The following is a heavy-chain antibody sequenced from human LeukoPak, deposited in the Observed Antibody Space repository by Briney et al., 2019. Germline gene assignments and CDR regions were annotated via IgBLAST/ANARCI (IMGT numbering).Heavy chain of an antibody. CDR1: GGSISSSSYY. J-gene: IGHJ5*02. Sequence: PSETLCLTCTVSGGSISSSSYYWGWIRQPPGKGLEWIGSIYYSGSTYYNPSLKSRVTISVDTSKNQFSLKLSSVTAADTAVYYCARGRSIYYYGSGSYRVRFWFDPWGQGTLVTVSS. D-gene: IGHD3-10*01. V-gene: IGHV4-39*07. CDR3: ARGRSIYYYGSGSYRVRFWFDP. CDR2: IYYSGST.